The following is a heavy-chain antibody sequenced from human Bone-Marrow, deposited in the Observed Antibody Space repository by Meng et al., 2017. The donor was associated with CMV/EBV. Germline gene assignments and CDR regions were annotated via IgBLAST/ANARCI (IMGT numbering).Heavy chain of an antibody. CDR1: GFNFNSHD. CDR3: ARDSPLRGVVVPPLDY. Sequence: GGSLRLSCAASGFNFNSHDMNWVRQAPGKGLEWVSGISGTGQSTHNAASVKGRFTVSRENAKNSLYLQMNSLRVGDTAVYYCARDSPLRGVVVPPLDYWGQGTLVTVSS. D-gene: IGHD3-22*01. J-gene: IGHJ4*02. CDR2: ISGTGQST. V-gene: IGHV3-23*01.